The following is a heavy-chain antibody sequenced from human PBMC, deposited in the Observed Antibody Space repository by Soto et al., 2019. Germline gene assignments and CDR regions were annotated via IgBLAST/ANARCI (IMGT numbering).Heavy chain of an antibody. J-gene: IGHJ5*02. Sequence: QVQLVQSGAEVKKPGASVKVSCKASGYTFTNYGITWVRQAPGQGLEWMGWIVTYNGNTNCAQKVQGRFTMTTDTXTXXAYMGLRSLRSDDTAIYYCARGPQSTGWRGKWFAPWGQGTLVTVSS. V-gene: IGHV1-18*01. CDR2: IVTYNGNT. CDR3: ARGPQSTGWRGKWFAP. CDR1: GYTFTNYG. D-gene: IGHD6-19*01.